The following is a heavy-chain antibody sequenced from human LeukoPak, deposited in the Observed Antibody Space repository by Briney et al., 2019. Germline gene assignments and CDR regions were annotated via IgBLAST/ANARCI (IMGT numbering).Heavy chain of an antibody. CDR2: IIPIFGTA. CDR1: GGTFSSYA. J-gene: IGHJ6*03. D-gene: IGHD5-18*01. Sequence: SVKVSCKASGGTFSSYAISWVRQAPGHGLEWMGGIIPIFGTANYAQKLQGRVTITTDESTSTAYMELSSLRSEDTAVYYCASTALPTYYYYYYYMDVWGKGTTVTVSS. CDR3: ASTALPTYYYYYYYMDV. V-gene: IGHV1-69*05.